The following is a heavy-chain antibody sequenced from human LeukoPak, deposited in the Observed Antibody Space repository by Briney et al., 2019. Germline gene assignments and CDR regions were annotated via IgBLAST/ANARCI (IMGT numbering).Heavy chain of an antibody. CDR3: ARLWVTTVTIDY. Sequence: SETLSLTCTVSGGSFRSNDYYWGWIRQPPGSGLEWIGTIFSGGSTYYNPSLTSRVTISIDPSKNKFSLNLSSVTASDTAVYYCARLWVTTVTIDYWGQGTLVPVSS. V-gene: IGHV4-39*01. CDR2: IFSGGST. J-gene: IGHJ4*02. D-gene: IGHD4-17*01. CDR1: GGSFRSNDYY.